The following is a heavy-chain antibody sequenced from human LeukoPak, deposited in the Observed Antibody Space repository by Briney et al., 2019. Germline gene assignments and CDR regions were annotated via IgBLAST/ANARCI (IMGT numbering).Heavy chain of an antibody. CDR1: GFTFSSYA. Sequence: GGSLRLSCAPSGFTFSSYAMSWVRQAPGKGLEWVSAISGSGGSTYYADSVKGRFTISRDNSNNTLYLQMNSLRAEDTAVYYCAMPTYYYDSSGNRDDAFDIWGQGTMVTVSS. CDR2: ISGSGGST. J-gene: IGHJ3*02. D-gene: IGHD3-22*01. V-gene: IGHV3-23*01. CDR3: AMPTYYYDSSGNRDDAFDI.